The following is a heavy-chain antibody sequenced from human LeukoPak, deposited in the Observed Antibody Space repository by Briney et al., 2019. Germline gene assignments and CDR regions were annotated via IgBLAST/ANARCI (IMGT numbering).Heavy chain of an antibody. D-gene: IGHD2-15*01. CDR1: GYTFTSYA. J-gene: IGHJ4*02. Sequence: ASVKVSCKASGYTFTSYAMNWVRQAPGQGLEWMGWINTNTGNPTYAQGFTGRFVFSLDTSVSTAYLQISSLKAEDTAVYYCARVGPASGGSFYYFDYWGQGTLVTVSS. V-gene: IGHV7-4-1*02. CDR2: INTNTGNP. CDR3: ARVGPASGGSFYYFDY.